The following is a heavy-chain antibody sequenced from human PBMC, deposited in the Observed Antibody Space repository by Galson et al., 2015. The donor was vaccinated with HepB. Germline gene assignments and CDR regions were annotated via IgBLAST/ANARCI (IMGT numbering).Heavy chain of an antibody. CDR3: ATVGYSGGTWYSDYYGMDV. Sequence: LRLSCAASGFIFSSFALHWVRQAPGKGLEWVALISYEGSNKYYADSVKGRFTISRDNSKNTVYLQMNSLRGEDTAVYYCATVGYSGGTWYSDYYGMDVWGQGTTVTVSS. CDR1: GFIFSSFA. CDR2: ISYEGSNK. V-gene: IGHV3-30*04. J-gene: IGHJ6*02. D-gene: IGHD2-15*01.